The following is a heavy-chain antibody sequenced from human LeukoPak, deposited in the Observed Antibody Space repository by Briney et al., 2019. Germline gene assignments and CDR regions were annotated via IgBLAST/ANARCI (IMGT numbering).Heavy chain of an antibody. CDR1: GFTLSNYA. Sequence: TGGSLRLSCAASGFTLSNYAMNWVRQAPGKGLEWVSSISVSGDRIDYADSVKGRSTISRDNSKKTLYLQMNSLRAEDPAVYYCAKDQRGVDAGSYFFDYWGQGTLVTVSS. D-gene: IGHD1-26*01. J-gene: IGHJ4*02. CDR2: ISVSGDRI. CDR3: AKDQRGVDAGSYFFDY. V-gene: IGHV3-23*01.